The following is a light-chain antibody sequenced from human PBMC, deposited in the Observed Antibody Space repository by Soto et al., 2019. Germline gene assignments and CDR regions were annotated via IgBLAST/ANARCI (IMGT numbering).Light chain of an antibody. V-gene: IGKV3-20*01. CDR3: QQYGSSAWT. CDR2: GAS. Sequence: EIVLTQSPGTPSLSPGERATLSSRASQSVSSSYLAWYQQKPGQAPRLLIYGASSRASGVPDRFSGSGSGTDFTLTFSRLEPEDFAVYYCQQYGSSAWTYGQGTKVDIK. CDR1: QSVSSSY. J-gene: IGKJ1*01.